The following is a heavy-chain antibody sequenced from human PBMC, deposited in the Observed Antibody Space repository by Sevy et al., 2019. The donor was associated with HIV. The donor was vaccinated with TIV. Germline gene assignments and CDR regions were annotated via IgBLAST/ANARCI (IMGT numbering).Heavy chain of an antibody. Sequence: GGSLRLSCAASGLTFSKNWMSWVRQAPGQGLEWVGNIKHDGSEKHYVDSVKGRFTISRENIKNSLYLQRISLRVEDTAVYYCGGWGTSGWAGGFDYWGQGTLVTVSS. CDR3: GGWGTSGWAGGFDY. CDR1: GLTFSKNW. V-gene: IGHV3-7*03. CDR2: IKHDGSEK. J-gene: IGHJ4*02. D-gene: IGHD6-19*01.